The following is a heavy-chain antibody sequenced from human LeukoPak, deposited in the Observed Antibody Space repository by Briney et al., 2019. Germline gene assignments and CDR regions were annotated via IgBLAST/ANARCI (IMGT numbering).Heavy chain of an antibody. CDR2: IIPIFGTA. CDR3: ARTPDPRNYYFDY. CDR1: GGTFSSYA. D-gene: IGHD1-14*01. V-gene: IGHV1-69*05. J-gene: IGHJ4*02. Sequence: GASVKVSRKASGGTFSSYAISWVRQAPGQGLEWMGRIIPIFGTANYAQKFQGRVTITTDESTSTAYMELSSLRSEDTAVYYCARTPDPRNYYFDYWGQGTLVTVSS.